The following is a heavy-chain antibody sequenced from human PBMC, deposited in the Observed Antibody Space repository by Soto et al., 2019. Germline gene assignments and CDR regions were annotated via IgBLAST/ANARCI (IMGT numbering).Heavy chain of an antibody. Sequence: SETQSHTYAVSGYSIILRYYRGWIRKPPGKGLEWIGSIYHSGNTYYNPSLKSRVSISLDTSKNHFSLELTSVTAADTAVYYCARVKLAGRGGFEYWGLGTLVT. CDR1: GYSIILRYY. CDR2: IYHSGNT. CDR3: ARVKLAGRGGFEY. J-gene: IGHJ4*02. V-gene: IGHV4-38-2*01. D-gene: IGHD2-15*01.